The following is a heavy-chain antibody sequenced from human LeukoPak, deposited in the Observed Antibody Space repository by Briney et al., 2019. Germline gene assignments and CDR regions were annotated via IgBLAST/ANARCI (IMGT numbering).Heavy chain of an antibody. CDR2: INPNSGGT. CDR1: GYIFTNYG. Sequence: ASVKVSCKASGYIFTNYGMNWVRQAPGQGLEWMGWINPNSGGTNYAQKFQGRVTMTRDTSISTAYMELSRLRSDDTAVYYCARGRYSSSLLWGQGTLVTVSS. CDR3: ARGRYSSSLL. V-gene: IGHV1-2*02. J-gene: IGHJ4*02. D-gene: IGHD6-13*01.